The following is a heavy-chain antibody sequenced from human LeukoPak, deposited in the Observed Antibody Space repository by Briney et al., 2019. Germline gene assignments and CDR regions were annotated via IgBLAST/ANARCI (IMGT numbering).Heavy chain of an antibody. V-gene: IGHV4-34*01. CDR2: INHSGST. CDR1: GGSFSGYY. Sequence: PSETLSLTCAVYGGSFSGYYWSWIRQPPGKGLEWIGEINHSGSTNYNPSLKSRVTISVDTSKNQCSLKLSSVTAADTAVYYCARGYNYYGSGRLYGGFDYWGQGTLVTVSS. CDR3: ARGYNYYGSGRLYGGFDY. D-gene: IGHD3-10*01. J-gene: IGHJ4*02.